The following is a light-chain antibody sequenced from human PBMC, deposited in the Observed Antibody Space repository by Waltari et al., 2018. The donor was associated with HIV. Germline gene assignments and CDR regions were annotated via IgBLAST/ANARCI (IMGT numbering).Light chain of an antibody. CDR2: SSN. CDR3: ATWDDSLNGRV. CDR1: SSHIGRNT. V-gene: IGLV1-44*01. Sequence: QSMLTQPPSASGTPGQRVTISCSGSSSHIGRNTVTWYQQLPGTAPKLLIYSSNHRPSGVPDRFSGSKSGTSASLAISGLQSEDEADYYCATWDDSLNGRVFGGGTKLTVL. J-gene: IGLJ3*02.